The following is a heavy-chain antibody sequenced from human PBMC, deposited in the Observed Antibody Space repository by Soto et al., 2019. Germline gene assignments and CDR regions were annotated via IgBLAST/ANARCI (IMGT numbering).Heavy chain of an antibody. CDR3: AKTPIMVRGADYYMDV. D-gene: IGHD3-10*01. CDR2: IYHDGYT. CDR1: GFTVSSNY. Sequence: GGSLRLSCAASGFTVSSNYMSWVRQAPGKGLDWVSVIYHDGYTYYTDSVKGRFTISRDNSKNTLYLQMTSLRAEDTAVYYCAKTPIMVRGADYYMDVWGKGTTVTVSS. V-gene: IGHV3-66*01. J-gene: IGHJ6*03.